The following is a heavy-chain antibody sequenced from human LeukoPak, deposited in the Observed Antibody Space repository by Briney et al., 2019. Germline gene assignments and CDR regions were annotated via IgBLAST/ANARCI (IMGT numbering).Heavy chain of an antibody. D-gene: IGHD2-2*01. Sequence: ASVKVSCKASGGTFSSYAISWVRQAPGQGLEWMGGIIPIFGTANYAQKFQGRVTITADESTSTAYMELSSLRSEGTAVYYCAVGVRYCSSTSCYTPFYYYYYMDVWGKGTTVTVSS. CDR1: GGTFSSYA. V-gene: IGHV1-69*13. J-gene: IGHJ6*03. CDR2: IIPIFGTA. CDR3: AVGVRYCSSTSCYTPFYYYYYMDV.